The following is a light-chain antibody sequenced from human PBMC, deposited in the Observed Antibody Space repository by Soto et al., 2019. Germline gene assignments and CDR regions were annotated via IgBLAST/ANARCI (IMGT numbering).Light chain of an antibody. CDR2: EVS. J-gene: IGLJ2*01. CDR3: NSYAGSNNFARV. CDR1: SSDVGGYNY. Sequence: QSALTQPPSASGSPGQSVTISCTGTSSDVGGYNYVSWYQQHPGKAPKLMIYEVSKRPSGVPDRFSGFKSGNTASLTVSGLQAEDEADYYCNSYAGSNNFARVFGGGTKLTVL. V-gene: IGLV2-8*01.